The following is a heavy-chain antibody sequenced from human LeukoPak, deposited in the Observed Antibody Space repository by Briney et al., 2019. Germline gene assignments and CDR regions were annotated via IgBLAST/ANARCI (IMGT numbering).Heavy chain of an antibody. V-gene: IGHV3-11*01. J-gene: IGHJ4*02. CDR3: AKDATYYYYDSSGYYGC. Sequence: GGSLGLSCAASGFTFTDYYMSWIRQAPGKGLEWLSYISSSGSTIYYADSVKGRFTISRDNAKNSLYLQMNSLRAEDTAVYYCAKDATYYYYDSSGYYGCWGQGTLVTVSS. D-gene: IGHD3-22*01. CDR2: ISSSGSTI. CDR1: GFTFTDYY.